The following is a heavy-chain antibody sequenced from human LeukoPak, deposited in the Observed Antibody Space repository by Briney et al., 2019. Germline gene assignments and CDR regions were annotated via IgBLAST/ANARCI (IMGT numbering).Heavy chain of an antibody. V-gene: IGHV3-53*01. CDR3: ARDLGASYYYSMDV. CDR2: IYSGGST. D-gene: IGHD4-17*01. Sequence: PGGSLRLSCAASGFTVSSNYMSWVRQAPGKGLQWVSIIYSGGSTYYADSVKGRLTISRDNSKNTLYLQMNSLRAEDTAVYYCARDLGASYYYSMDVWGQETTVTVSS. CDR1: GFTVSSNY. J-gene: IGHJ6*02.